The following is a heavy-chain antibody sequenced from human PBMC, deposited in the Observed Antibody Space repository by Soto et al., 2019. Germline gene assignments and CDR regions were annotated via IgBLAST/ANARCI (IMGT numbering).Heavy chain of an antibody. D-gene: IGHD4-4*01. J-gene: IGHJ4*02. V-gene: IGHV4-31*03. CDR1: GGSINSGGFY. CDR3: ARGQVNLDY. CDR2: IYYRAYSGTT. Sequence: QVQLQESGPGLVKPSQTLSLTCTVSGGSINSGGFYWTWIRQHPGKGLEWIGNIYYRAYSGTTYYTLSLKSRITISADTSMNQFSLRLSAVTAADTSVYYCARGQVNLDYLGQVTLVTVSS.